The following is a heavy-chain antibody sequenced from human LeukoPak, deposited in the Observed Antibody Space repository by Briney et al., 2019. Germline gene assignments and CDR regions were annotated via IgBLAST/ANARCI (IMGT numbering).Heavy chain of an antibody. J-gene: IGHJ4*02. Sequence: GRSLRVSCAASGFTFSSYAMHWVRQAPGKGVEWVAVISYDGSNKYYADSVKGRFTISRDNSKNTLYLQMNSLRAEDTAVYYRARDGHYYDSSGYYAYYFDYWGQGTLVTVSS. CDR3: ARDGHYYDSSGYYAYYFDY. D-gene: IGHD3-22*01. CDR1: GFTFSSYA. CDR2: ISYDGSNK. V-gene: IGHV3-30*04.